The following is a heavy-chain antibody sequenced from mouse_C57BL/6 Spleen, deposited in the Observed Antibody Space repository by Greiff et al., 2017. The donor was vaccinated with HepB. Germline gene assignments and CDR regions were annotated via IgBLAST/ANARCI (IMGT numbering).Heavy chain of an antibody. CDR2: IDPSDSYT. D-gene: IGHD3-2*02. CDR1: GYTFTSYW. V-gene: IGHV1-59*01. Sequence: LVESGAELVRPGTSVKLSCKASGYTFTSYWMHWVKQRPGQGLEWIGVIDPSDSYTNYNQKFKGKATLTVDTSSSTAYMQLSSLTSEDSAVYYCARLDSSGYVWGQGTTLTVSS. CDR3: ARLDSSGYV. J-gene: IGHJ2*01.